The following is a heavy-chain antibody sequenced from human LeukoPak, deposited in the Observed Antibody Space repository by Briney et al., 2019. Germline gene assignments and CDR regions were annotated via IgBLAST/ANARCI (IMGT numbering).Heavy chain of an antibody. CDR1: GGSFSGYY. CDR3: ARAGPLYYYDSSGYKGRHYYYYGMDV. Sequence: SETLSLTCAVYGGSFSGYYWSWIRQPPGKGLEWIGEINHSGSTNYNPSLKSRVTISVDTSKNQFSLKLSSVTAADTAVYYCARAGPLYYYDSSGYKGRHYYYYGMDVWGQGTTVTVSS. D-gene: IGHD3-22*01. V-gene: IGHV4-34*01. CDR2: INHSGST. J-gene: IGHJ6*02.